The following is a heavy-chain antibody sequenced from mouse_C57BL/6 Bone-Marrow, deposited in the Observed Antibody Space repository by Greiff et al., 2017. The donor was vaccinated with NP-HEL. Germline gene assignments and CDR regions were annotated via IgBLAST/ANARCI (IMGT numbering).Heavy chain of an antibody. V-gene: IGHV14-1*01. D-gene: IGHD1-1*01. CDR3: TTPYYYGSSYEGYFDV. CDR1: GFNIKDYY. CDR2: IDPEDGDT. J-gene: IGHJ1*03. Sequence: VQLKQSGAELVRPGASVKLSCTASGFNIKDYYMHWVKQRPEQGLEWIGRIDPEDGDTEYAPKFQGKATMTADTSSNTAYLQLSSLTSEDTAVYYCTTPYYYGSSYEGYFDVWGTGTTVTVSS.